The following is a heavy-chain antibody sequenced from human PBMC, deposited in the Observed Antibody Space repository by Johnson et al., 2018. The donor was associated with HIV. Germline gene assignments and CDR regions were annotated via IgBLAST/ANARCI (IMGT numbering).Heavy chain of an antibody. CDR3: ARGDAFDI. V-gene: IGHV3-15*01. Sequence: VQLVESGGGVVRPGGSLRLSCAASGFTFSNAWMSWVRQAPGKGLEWVGRIKGKTDGGTTDYAAPVKGRFTISRSESKNTLYLQMNSLKIEDTAVYYCARGDAFDIWGQGTMVTVSS. CDR1: GFTFSNAW. J-gene: IGHJ3*02. CDR2: IKGKTDGGTT.